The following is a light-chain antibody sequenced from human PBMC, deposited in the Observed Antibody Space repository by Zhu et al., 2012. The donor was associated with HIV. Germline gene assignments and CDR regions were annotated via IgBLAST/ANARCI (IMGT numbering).Light chain of an antibody. CDR3: QQYNMWPYT. CDR2: RAS. J-gene: IGKJ2*01. CDR1: QSVGTN. Sequence: ETVMTQSPATLSVSPGERSTLSCRASQSVGTNLAWYQQKPGQVPRLLISRASTRATGIPDRFSGSGSGTDFTLTITSVQSEDFATYYCQQYNMWPYTFGQGTKLEIK. V-gene: IGKV3D-15*01.